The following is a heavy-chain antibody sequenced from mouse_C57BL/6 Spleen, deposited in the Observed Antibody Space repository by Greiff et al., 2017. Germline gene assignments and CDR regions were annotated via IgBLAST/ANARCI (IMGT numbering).Heavy chain of an antibody. CDR2: LTPSTGGT. CDR3: ERWEIYYGNSYAMDY. Sequence: EVKLVESGPELVKPGASVKISCKASGYSFTRYSMNWLKQSPETSLEWIGELTPSTGGTTSNQKFTAKATLTVDKSSSTAYMQLKSLTSEDAAVYYCERWEIYYGNSYAMDYWGQGTSVTVSS. D-gene: IGHD2-1*01. J-gene: IGHJ4*01. V-gene: IGHV1-42*01. CDR1: GYSFTRYS.